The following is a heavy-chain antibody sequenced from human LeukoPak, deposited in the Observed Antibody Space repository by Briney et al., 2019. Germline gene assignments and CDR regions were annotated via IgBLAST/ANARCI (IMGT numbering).Heavy chain of an antibody. V-gene: IGHV3-23*01. CDR3: AKDQTPYGSGSYSPIDY. CDR2: ISGSGGST. D-gene: IGHD3-10*01. Sequence: GGSLRLSCAASGFTFSSYAMNWVRQAPGKGLEWVSGISGSGGSTHYADSVKGRFTISRDNSKNTLYLQVNSLRAEDTALYYCAKDQTPYGSGSYSPIDYWGQGALVTVSS. J-gene: IGHJ4*02. CDR1: GFTFSSYA.